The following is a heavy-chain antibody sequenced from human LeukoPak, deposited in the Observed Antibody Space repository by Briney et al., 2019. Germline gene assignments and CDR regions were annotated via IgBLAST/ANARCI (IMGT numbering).Heavy chain of an antibody. J-gene: IGHJ4*02. V-gene: IGHV3-23*01. CDR2: ISGGAGST. CDR3: AKDRLVGTTGSNYFDF. Sequence: GASLRLSCTASGFSFSDYAMGWVRQAPGKGLEWVSSISGGAGSTYYADSVKGRFTTSRDNSKSTLYLQMSSLRVEDTAVYYCAKDRLVGTTGSNYFDFRGQGTLVTVSS. CDR1: GFSFSDYA. D-gene: IGHD1-26*01.